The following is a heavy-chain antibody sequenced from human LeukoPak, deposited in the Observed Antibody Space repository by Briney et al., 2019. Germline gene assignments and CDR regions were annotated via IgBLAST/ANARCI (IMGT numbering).Heavy chain of an antibody. J-gene: IGHJ4*02. CDR1: GFTFSNYW. V-gene: IGHV3-7*04. Sequence: GGSLRLSCAASGFTFSNYWMSWVRQAPGKGLEWVANIKEDGSEKYYVDSVRGRFTISRDNAKNSLSLQMNSLRGEDTAVYYCVRYTRRYPFDYWGQGTLVTVSS. CDR2: IKEDGSEK. CDR3: VRYTRRYPFDY. D-gene: IGHD2-2*02.